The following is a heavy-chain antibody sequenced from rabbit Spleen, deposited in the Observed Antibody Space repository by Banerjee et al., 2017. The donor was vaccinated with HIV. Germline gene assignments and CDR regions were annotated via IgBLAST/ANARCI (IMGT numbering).Heavy chain of an antibody. J-gene: IGHJ4*01. Sequence: QEQLVESGGGLVQPEGSLTLTCTASGFTISSTYWICWVRQAPGKGLEWIACIYAGRSGNTYYASWAKGRFTISKTSSTTVTLQMTSLTAADTATYFCARDYGDFDSPGGLWGQGTLVTVS. CDR1: GFTISSTYW. V-gene: IGHV1S45*01. CDR3: ARDYGDFDSPGGL. CDR2: IYAGRSGNT. D-gene: IGHD2-1*01.